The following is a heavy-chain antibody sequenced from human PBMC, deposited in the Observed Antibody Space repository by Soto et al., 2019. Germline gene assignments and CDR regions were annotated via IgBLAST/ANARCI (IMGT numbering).Heavy chain of an antibody. CDR2: TYYSGST. Sequence: SETLSLTCNVSGDSLYRYYWSWIRQPPGKGLEWLGHTYYSGSTNYNPSLKSRVTISVDTSKNQFSLKLSSVTAADTAVYYCAREQERRLCSSTSCYPHYGMDVWGQGTTVTVYS. CDR1: GDSLYRYY. J-gene: IGHJ6*02. V-gene: IGHV4-59*01. CDR3: AREQERRLCSSTSCYPHYGMDV. D-gene: IGHD2-2*01.